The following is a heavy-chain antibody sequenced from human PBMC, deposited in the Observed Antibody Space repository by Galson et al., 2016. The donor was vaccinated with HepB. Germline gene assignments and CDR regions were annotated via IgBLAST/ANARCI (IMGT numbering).Heavy chain of an antibody. CDR2: ISAYNGYT. V-gene: IGHV1-18*01. D-gene: IGHD1-20*01. CDR3: ARERTSLTGTLMVY. J-gene: IGHJ4*02. CDR1: GYTFTNYG. Sequence: SCKASGYTFTNYGISWLRQAPGQGLEWMGWISAYNGYTNYAKKPQGRVTMTTDTSTSTAYMELRSLRSGDTALYYCARERTSLTGTLMVYWGQGTLVTVSS.